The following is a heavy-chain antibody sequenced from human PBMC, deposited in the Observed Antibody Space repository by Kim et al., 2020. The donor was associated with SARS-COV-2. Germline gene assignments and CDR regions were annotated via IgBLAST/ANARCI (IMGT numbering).Heavy chain of an antibody. J-gene: IGHJ6*02. D-gene: IGHD5-18*01. V-gene: IGHV4-34*01. CDR3: AGAGYLGYGMDV. CDR2: INHSGST. CDR1: GGSFSGYY. Sequence: SETLSLTCAVYGGSFSGYYWSWIRQPPGKGLEWIGEINHSGSTNYNPSLKSRVTISVDTSKNQFSLKLSSVTAADTAVYYCAGAGYLGYGMDVWGQGTTVTVSS.